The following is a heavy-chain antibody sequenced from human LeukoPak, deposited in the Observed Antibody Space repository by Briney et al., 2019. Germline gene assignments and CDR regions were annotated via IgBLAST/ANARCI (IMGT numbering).Heavy chain of an antibody. CDR1: GFTFSVYS. CDR2: ISDSSSSI. Sequence: PGGSLRLSCAASGFTFSVYSMNWVRQAPGKGLEWLSYISDSSSSIYYADSVKGRFTISRDNAKNSLYLQMKSLRAADAAVYYSATGTVGTTSRFQHWGQGTLVTVSS. CDR3: ATGTVGTTSRFQH. J-gene: IGHJ1*01. V-gene: IGHV3-48*01. D-gene: IGHD1-14*01.